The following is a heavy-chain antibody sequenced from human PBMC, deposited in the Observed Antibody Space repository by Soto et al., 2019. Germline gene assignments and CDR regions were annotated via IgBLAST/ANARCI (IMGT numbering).Heavy chain of an antibody. Sequence: GVVRRSCTACGFIVGGYARSWFRQAPGKGLEWVCFIRSKTYDGTTEYAASVKGRFTISRDDSKNSAYLQMNSLKIDDTAVYYCVRVDKQLGTTFFDHWGQGILVTAPQ. D-gene: IGHD1-1*01. CDR2: IRSKTYDGTT. CDR1: GFIVGGYA. V-gene: IGHV3-49*03. CDR3: VRVDKQLGTTFFDH. J-gene: IGHJ4*02.